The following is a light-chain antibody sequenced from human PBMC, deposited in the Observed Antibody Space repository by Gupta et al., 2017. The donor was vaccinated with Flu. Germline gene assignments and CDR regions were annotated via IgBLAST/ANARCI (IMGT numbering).Light chain of an antibody. CDR2: AGS. J-gene: IGKJ1*01. CDR1: LGISTY. CDR3: QQVNRYPWT. V-gene: IGKV1-9*01. Sequence: PSFPSASVGDRVTITCRASLGISTYLAWYQQKPGKPPKLLIYAGSFLQSGVPSRFSGIGSGTEFTLTISSLQTEDFATYFCQQVNRYPWTFGQGTKVEI.